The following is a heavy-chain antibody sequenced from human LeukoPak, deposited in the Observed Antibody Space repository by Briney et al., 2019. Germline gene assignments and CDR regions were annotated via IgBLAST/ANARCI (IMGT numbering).Heavy chain of an antibody. J-gene: IGHJ4*02. CDR2: ISYDGSNK. CDR1: GFTFSSYA. V-gene: IGHV3-30*04. D-gene: IGHD3-22*01. Sequence: GGSLRLSCAASGFTFSSYAMHWVRQATGKGLERVAVISYDGSNKYYADSVNGRFTISRDNSKNTLYLQMNSLRAEDTAVYYCARERRVYDSSGYYGYWGQGTLVTVSS. CDR3: ARERRVYDSSGYYGY.